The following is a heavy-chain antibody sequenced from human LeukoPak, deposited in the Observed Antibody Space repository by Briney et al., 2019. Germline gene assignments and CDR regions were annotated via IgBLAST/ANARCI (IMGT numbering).Heavy chain of an antibody. CDR1: GYTFTDYY. CDR3: ATDRKSYYDFWSGYYTMGY. J-gene: IGHJ4*02. V-gene: IGHV1-69-2*01. D-gene: IGHD3-3*01. Sequence: ASVKVSCKASGYTFTDYYMHWVQQAPGKGLEWMGRVDPEDGETIYAEKFQGRVTITADTPTGTAYMELSSLRSEDTAVYYCATDRKSYYDFWSGYYTMGYWGQGTLVTVSS. CDR2: VDPEDGET.